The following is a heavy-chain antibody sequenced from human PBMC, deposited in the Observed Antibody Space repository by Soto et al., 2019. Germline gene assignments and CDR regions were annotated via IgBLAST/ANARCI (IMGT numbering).Heavy chain of an antibody. CDR1: GFTFSSYW. V-gene: IGHV3-74*01. CDR2: INSDGSST. D-gene: IGHD5-18*01. Sequence: GGSLRLSCAASGFTFSSYWMHWVRQAPGKGLVWVSRINSDGSSTSYADSVKGRFTISRDNAKDTLYLQMNSLRAEDTAVYYCARVPLLYSSGIYWGQGTLVTVSS. CDR3: ARVPLLYSSGIY. J-gene: IGHJ4*02.